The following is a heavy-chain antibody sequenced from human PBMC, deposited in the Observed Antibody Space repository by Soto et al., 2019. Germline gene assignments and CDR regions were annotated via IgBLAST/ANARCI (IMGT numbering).Heavy chain of an antibody. Sequence: SETLSLTCTVSGGSISIYYWSWIRQPPGKGLEWIGYIYYSGSTNYNPSLKSRVTISVDTSKNQFSLKLSSVTAADTAVYYFARVPDYWGQGTLVTVSS. J-gene: IGHJ4*02. CDR1: GGSISIYY. CDR3: ARVPDY. CDR2: IYYSGST. V-gene: IGHV4-59*12.